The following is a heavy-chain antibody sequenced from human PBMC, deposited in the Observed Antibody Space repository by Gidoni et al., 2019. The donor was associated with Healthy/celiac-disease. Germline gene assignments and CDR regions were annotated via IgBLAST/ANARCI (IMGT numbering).Heavy chain of an antibody. J-gene: IGHJ3*02. CDR1: GFTFSSYS. D-gene: IGHD1-26*01. V-gene: IGHV3-48*02. CDR3: ARDPRIVGALGAFDI. Sequence: EVQLVESGGGLVQPGGSLRLSCAASGFTFSSYSMNWVRQAPGKGLAWVSYISSSSSTIYYADSVKGRFTISRDNAKNSLYLQMNSLRDEDTAVYYCARDPRIVGALGAFDIWGQGTMVTVSS. CDR2: ISSSSSTI.